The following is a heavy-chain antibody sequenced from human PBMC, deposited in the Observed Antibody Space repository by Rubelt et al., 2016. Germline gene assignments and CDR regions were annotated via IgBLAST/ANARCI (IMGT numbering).Heavy chain of an antibody. Sequence: QVQLQQWGAGLLKPSETLSLTCAVYGGSFSGYYWSWIRQPPGKGLEWIGEINHSGSTNYNPSLKCRVTVSVDTSKNQCSLKLSAVTAADTAVYDCKITAMVGVDYWGQGTLVTVSS. J-gene: IGHJ4*02. CDR3: KITAMVGVDY. CDR2: INHSGST. D-gene: IGHD5-18*01. CDR1: GGSFSGYY. V-gene: IGHV4-34*01.